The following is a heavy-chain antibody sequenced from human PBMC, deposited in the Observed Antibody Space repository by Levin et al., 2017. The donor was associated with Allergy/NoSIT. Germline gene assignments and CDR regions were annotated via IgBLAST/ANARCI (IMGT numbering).Heavy chain of an antibody. CDR1: GYTFTSYD. Sequence: ASVKVSCKASGYTFTSYDINWVRQATGQGLEWMGWMNPNSGNTGYAQKFQGRVTMTRNTSISTAYMELSSLRSEDTAVYYCARGIVVVPAFPGYYYGMDVWGQGTTVTVSS. CDR3: ARGIVVVPAFPGYYYGMDV. CDR2: MNPNSGNT. D-gene: IGHD2-2*01. V-gene: IGHV1-8*01. J-gene: IGHJ6*02.